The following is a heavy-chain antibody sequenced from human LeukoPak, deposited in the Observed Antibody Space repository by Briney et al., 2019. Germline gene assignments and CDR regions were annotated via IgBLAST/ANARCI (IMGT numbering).Heavy chain of an antibody. D-gene: IGHD2-15*01. CDR3: ARRGSGGRSFDI. Sequence: SETLSLTCTVSGGSVSSGSYYWTWIRQPPGKGLEWIGYISYSGSTNYNPSLKSRVTISVDTSKNQFSLNLSSVTAADAAVYYCARRGSGGRSFDIWGQGTMVTVSS. CDR2: ISYSGST. J-gene: IGHJ3*02. V-gene: IGHV4-61*01. CDR1: GGSVSSGSYY.